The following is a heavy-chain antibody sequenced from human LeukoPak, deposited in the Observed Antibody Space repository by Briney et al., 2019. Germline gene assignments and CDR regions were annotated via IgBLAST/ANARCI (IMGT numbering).Heavy chain of an antibody. CDR3: ARGNHNYGDYYGLDV. J-gene: IGHJ6*02. V-gene: IGHV3-74*01. CDR1: GFTFSGYW. Sequence: GGSLRLSCAASGFTFSGYWMHWVRQAPVKGLVWVSRINSDARSTSYADSVKGRFTISRDNAKNSLYLQMSSLRAEDTAVYYCARGNHNYGDYYGLDVWGQGTTVTVSS. D-gene: IGHD5-24*01. CDR2: INSDARST.